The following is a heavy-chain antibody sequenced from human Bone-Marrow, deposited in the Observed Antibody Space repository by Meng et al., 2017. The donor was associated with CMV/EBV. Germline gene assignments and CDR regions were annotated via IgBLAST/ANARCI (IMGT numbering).Heavy chain of an antibody. Sequence: ASVKVSCKASGYTFTNFAFNWVRQAPGQGLEWMGWISAYNGNTNYAQNLQGRVTMTTVTSTSTAYMELRSLRSDDTAVYYCARDGQGLGELSSFNDYWGQGTRVTVSS. V-gene: IGHV1-18*01. CDR2: ISAYNGNT. CDR1: GYTFTNFA. CDR3: ARDGQGLGELSSFNDY. D-gene: IGHD3-16*02. J-gene: IGHJ4*02.